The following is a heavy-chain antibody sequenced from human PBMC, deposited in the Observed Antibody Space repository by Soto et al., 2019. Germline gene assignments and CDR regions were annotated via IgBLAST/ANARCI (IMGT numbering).Heavy chain of an antibody. CDR2: IKRDGSEK. Sequence: GGSLRLSCAASGFAFSRYAMHWVRQAPGKGLEWVANIKRDGSEKYYVESVKGRFTISRDNAKNSLYLQMNSLSAEDTAVYYCATDVGLNWGQGTLVTVSS. CDR3: ATDVGLN. J-gene: IGHJ4*02. CDR1: GFAFSRYA. V-gene: IGHV3-7*01.